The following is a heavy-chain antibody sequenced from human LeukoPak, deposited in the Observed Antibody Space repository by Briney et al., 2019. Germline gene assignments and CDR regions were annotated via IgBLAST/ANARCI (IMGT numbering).Heavy chain of an antibody. V-gene: IGHV4-34*01. J-gene: IGHJ4*02. Sequence: SETLSLTCAVYGGSFSGYYWSWIRQPPGKGLEWIGEINHSGSTNYNPSLKSRVTISVDTSKNQFSLKLSSVTAADTAVYYCARPRQRGIAVAGSRYYFDYWGQGTLVTVSS. CDR3: ARPRQRGIAVAGSRYYFDY. D-gene: IGHD6-19*01. CDR2: INHSGST. CDR1: GGSFSGYY.